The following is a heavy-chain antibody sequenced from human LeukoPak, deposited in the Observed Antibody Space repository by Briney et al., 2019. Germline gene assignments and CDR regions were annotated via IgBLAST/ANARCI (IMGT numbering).Heavy chain of an antibody. D-gene: IGHD3-22*01. J-gene: IGHJ4*02. Sequence: ASVKVSCKASAYTFTRYDINWVRQATGQGLEWMGRMNPNSGNTGYAQKFQGRVTITRNTSISTAYMELSSLRTEDTALYYCTKGGTYYYDSSGDDPWVDYWGQGTLVTVSS. CDR3: TKGGTYYYDSSGDDPWVDY. CDR1: AYTFTRYD. CDR2: MNPNSGNT. V-gene: IGHV1-8*03.